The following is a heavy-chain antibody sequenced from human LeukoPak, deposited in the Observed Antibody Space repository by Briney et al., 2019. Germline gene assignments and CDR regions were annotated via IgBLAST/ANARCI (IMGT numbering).Heavy chain of an antibody. J-gene: IGHJ4*02. V-gene: IGHV3-23*01. CDR3: AKGHYYGSGSLDY. D-gene: IGHD3-10*01. Sequence: PGGSLRLSCAASGFTFSSYGMSWVRQAPGKGLEWVSAIGGRDGSTYYADSVKGRFTISRDNSKNTLYVQMNSLRAEDTAVYYCAKGHYYGSGSLDYLGQGTLVTVSS. CDR1: GFTFSSYG. CDR2: IGGRDGST.